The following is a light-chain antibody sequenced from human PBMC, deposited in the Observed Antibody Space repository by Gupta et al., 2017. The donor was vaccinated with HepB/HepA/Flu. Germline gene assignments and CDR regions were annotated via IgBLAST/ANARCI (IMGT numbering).Light chain of an antibody. V-gene: IGLV3-21*01. Sequence: SYLLTQPPPASVAPGKTSTLTCGGHNIGSQSVPWLQQKSGQAPLLIIYYDSNRPSWIPERFSASNSGNTATLTISRVEAGDEADDYCQVWDTSEHRGVFGGGTKLTVL. J-gene: IGLJ3*02. CDR2: YDS. CDR1: NIGSQS. CDR3: QVWDTSEHRGV.